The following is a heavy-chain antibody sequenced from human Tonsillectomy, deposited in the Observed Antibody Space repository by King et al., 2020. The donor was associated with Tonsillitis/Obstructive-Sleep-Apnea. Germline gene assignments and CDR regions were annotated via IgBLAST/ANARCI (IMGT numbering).Heavy chain of an antibody. D-gene: IGHD4/OR15-4a*01. CDR3: TTGPGYLWCGFEY. J-gene: IGHJ4*02. CDR1: VFTFTNAW. V-gene: IGHV3-15*01. CDR2: SKSKTDGGAT. Sequence: VQLVESGGGLVKAGGSLRLSCAASVFTFTNAWMNWVRQAPGKGLEWIGRSKSKTDGGATDYAAPVKGRFTISRDDSENTLYLQMNSLKTEDTAVYYCTTGPGYLWCGFEYWGLGTPVTVSS.